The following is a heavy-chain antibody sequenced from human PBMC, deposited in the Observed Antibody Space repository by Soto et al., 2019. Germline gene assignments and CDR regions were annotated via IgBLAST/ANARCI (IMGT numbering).Heavy chain of an antibody. J-gene: IGHJ6*02. CDR2: ISSSSSYI. CDR1: GVKFINYG. D-gene: IGHD6-6*01. Sequence: SLRLCCRAAGVKFINYGMNRISQATGKGLEWVSSISSSSSYIYYADSVKGRFTISRDNAKNPLYLQMNSLRAEDTAVYYCARVAESSSVAYYYGMDVWGQGTTVTVSS. CDR3: ARVAESSSVAYYYGMDV. V-gene: IGHV3-21*01.